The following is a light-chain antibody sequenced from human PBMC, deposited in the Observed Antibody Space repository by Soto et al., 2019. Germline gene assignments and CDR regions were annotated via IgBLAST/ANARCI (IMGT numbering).Light chain of an antibody. CDR2: SAS. J-gene: IGKJ1*01. CDR3: QQYGSSPRT. V-gene: IGKV3-20*01. CDR1: QSVSANN. Sequence: ETVLTQSPGTLSLSPGERATLSCRASQSVSANNLAWYQQKAGQAPRLLIYSASSRATGIPDRFSGSGSGTDFTLTISRLEPEDLAVDYCQQYGSSPRTFGRGTKVDIK.